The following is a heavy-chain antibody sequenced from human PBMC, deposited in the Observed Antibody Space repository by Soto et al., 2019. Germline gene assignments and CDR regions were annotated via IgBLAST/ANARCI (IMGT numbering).Heavy chain of an antibody. J-gene: IGHJ6*02. D-gene: IGHD2-2*01. CDR3: AREGCISTSCYGDYYYYYGMDV. CDR2: IIPIFGTA. CDR1: GGTFSSYA. V-gene: IGHV1-69*13. Sequence: SVKVSCKASGGTFSSYAISWVRQAPGQGLEWMGGIIPIFGTANYAQKFQGRVTITADESTSTAYMELSSLRSEDTAVYYCAREGCISTSCYGDYYYYYGMDVWGQGTTVTVSS.